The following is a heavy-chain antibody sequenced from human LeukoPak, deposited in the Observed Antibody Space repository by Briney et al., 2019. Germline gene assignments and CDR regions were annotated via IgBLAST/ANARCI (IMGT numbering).Heavy chain of an antibody. Sequence: SETPSFTCAVYGGSFSGYYWSWIRQPPGKGLEWIGEINHSGSTNYNPSLKSRVTISVDTSKNQFSLKLSSVTAADTAVYYCARGRPYYYYYMDFWGKGTTVTVCS. D-gene: IGHD6-6*01. J-gene: IGHJ6*03. CDR3: ARGRPYYYYYMDF. CDR1: GGSFSGYY. V-gene: IGHV4-34*01. CDR2: INHSGST.